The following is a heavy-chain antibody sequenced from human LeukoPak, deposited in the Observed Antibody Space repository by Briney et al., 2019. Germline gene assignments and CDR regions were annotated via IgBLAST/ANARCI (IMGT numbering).Heavy chain of an antibody. J-gene: IGHJ4*02. CDR1: GFTFSDYY. D-gene: IGHD3-22*01. Sequence: GGSLRLSCAASGFTFSDYYMSWIRQAPGKGLEWVSYISSSGSTIYYADSVKGRFTISRDNAKNSLYLQMNSLRADDTAVYYCATGRHYYDSSGYYFYYFDYWGQGTLVTVSS. V-gene: IGHV3-11*04. CDR2: ISSSGSTI. CDR3: ATGRHYYDSSGYYFYYFDY.